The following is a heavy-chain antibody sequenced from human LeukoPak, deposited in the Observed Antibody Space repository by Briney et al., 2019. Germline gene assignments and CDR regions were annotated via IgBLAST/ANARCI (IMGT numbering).Heavy chain of an antibody. CDR3: ARGSGSSWYYFDY. D-gene: IGHD6-13*01. V-gene: IGHV4-39*07. CDR2: MYYSGTT. CDR1: GGSISSGSYY. J-gene: IGHJ4*02. Sequence: SETLSLTCTVSGGSISSGSYYWGWIRQPPGKGLEWIGSMYYSGTTFYNPSLKSRVTISVDTSRNQFSLKLTSVTAADTAVYYCARGSGSSWYYFDYWGQGTLVTVSS.